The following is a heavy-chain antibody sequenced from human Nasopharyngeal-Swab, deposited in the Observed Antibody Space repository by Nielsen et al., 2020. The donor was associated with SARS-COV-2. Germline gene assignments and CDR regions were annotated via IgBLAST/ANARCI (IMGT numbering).Heavy chain of an antibody. CDR1: GFTFSSYA. J-gene: IGHJ4*02. Sequence: GGSLRLSCAASGFTFSSYAMSWVRQAPGKGLEWVSAISGSGGSTYYADSVKGRFTISRDNSKNTLYLQMNSLRAEDTAVYYGAKDWGLWLQAYYFDYWGQGTLVTVSS. CDR2: ISGSGGST. V-gene: IGHV3-23*01. D-gene: IGHD5-18*01. CDR3: AKDWGLWLQAYYFDY.